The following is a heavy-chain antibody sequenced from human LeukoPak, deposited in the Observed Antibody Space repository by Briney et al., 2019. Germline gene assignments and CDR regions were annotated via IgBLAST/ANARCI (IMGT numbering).Heavy chain of an antibody. D-gene: IGHD5-12*01. CDR3: AKSGYLGYSGYDFLSFFDY. V-gene: IGHV3-9*03. Sequence: GGSLRLSCAASGFTFDDYAMHWVRQAPGKGLEWVSGISWNSGSIGYADSVKGRFTISRDNAKNSLYLQMNSLRAEDMALYHCAKSGYLGYSGYDFLSFFDYWGQGTLVTVSS. CDR1: GFTFDDYA. J-gene: IGHJ4*02. CDR2: ISWNSGSI.